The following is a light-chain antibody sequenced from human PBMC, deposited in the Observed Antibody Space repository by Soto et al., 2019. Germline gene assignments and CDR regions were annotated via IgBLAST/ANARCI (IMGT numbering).Light chain of an antibody. CDR3: CSYTTSSTYV. V-gene: IGLV2-14*03. J-gene: IGLJ1*01. CDR2: DVS. CDR1: SSDVGGYNY. Sequence: QSVLTQPASVSGSPGHSIAISCTGTSSDVGGYNYVSWYQQHPGKAPKLMIYDVSNRPSGVSNRFSGSKSGNTASLTISGLQAEDEADYYCCSYTTSSTYVFGTGTKVPV.